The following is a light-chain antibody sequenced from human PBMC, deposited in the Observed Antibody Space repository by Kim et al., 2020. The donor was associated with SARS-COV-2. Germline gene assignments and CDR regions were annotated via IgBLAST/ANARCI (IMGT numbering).Light chain of an antibody. J-gene: IGKJ1*01. CDR1: QSINRW. V-gene: IGKV1-5*03. Sequence: DIRMTQSPSTLSASVGDRVTITCRASQSINRWLAWYQQKPGKPPKLLIFKTSDLETGVPWRFSGSGSGTEFTLTISSVQPDDFATYYCQQYNVSWTFGQGTRVDIK. CDR2: KTS. CDR3: QQYNVSWT.